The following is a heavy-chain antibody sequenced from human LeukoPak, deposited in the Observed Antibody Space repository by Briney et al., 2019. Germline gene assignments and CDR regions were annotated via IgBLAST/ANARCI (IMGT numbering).Heavy chain of an antibody. CDR2: INHSGYT. CDR3: SRQVVGNDN. Sequence: PSETLSLTCAVYGESSFSSYYWSWIRQTPGGALEWIGEINHSGYTHYNPSLKSRVTLSIDTSKNQFSLRLNSVTAADTAVYYCSRQVVGNDNWGQGTLVTVSS. J-gene: IGHJ4*02. D-gene: IGHD3-22*01. V-gene: IGHV4-34*01. CDR1: GESSFSSYY.